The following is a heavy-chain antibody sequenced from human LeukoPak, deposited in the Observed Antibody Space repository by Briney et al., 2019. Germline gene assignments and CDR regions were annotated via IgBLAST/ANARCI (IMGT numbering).Heavy chain of an antibody. D-gene: IGHD2-2*01. CDR3: ARDIVVAPAAKLDYYYMDV. J-gene: IGHJ6*03. Sequence: ASVKVSCKASGYTFTSYYMHWVRQAPGQGLEWMGIINPSVGSTSYAQKFQGRVTMTRDMSTSTVYMELSSLRSEDTAVYYCARDIVVAPAAKLDYYYMDVWGKGTTVTVSS. CDR2: INPSVGST. CDR1: GYTFTSYY. V-gene: IGHV1-46*01.